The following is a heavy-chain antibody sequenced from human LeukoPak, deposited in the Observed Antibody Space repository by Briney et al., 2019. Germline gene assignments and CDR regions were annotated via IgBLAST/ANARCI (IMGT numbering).Heavy chain of an antibody. Sequence: GGSLRLSCAASGFTFISYSMNWVRQAPGKGLKWVSSISSSSSYIYYADSVKGRFTISRDNAKNSLYLQMNSLRAEDTAVYYCARSYDSSGYYWYYFDYWGQGTLVTVSS. V-gene: IGHV3-21*01. J-gene: IGHJ4*02. CDR2: ISSSSSYI. D-gene: IGHD3-22*01. CDR3: ARSYDSSGYYWYYFDY. CDR1: GFTFISYS.